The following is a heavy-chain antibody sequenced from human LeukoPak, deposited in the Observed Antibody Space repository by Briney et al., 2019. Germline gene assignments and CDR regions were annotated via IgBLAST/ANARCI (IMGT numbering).Heavy chain of an antibody. CDR1: GFTFSNYV. J-gene: IGHJ6*02. CDR2: ISGDSYDR. Sequence: GGSLRLSCAASGFTFSNYVMIWVRQAPGKGLEWVSGISGDSYDRYYVDSVKGRFTISRDNSKNTLFLQMDSLRAEDTAVYYCTKGLRGIVFYPMDVWGQGTTVTVSS. V-gene: IGHV3-23*01. D-gene: IGHD2/OR15-2a*01. CDR3: TKGLRGIVFYPMDV.